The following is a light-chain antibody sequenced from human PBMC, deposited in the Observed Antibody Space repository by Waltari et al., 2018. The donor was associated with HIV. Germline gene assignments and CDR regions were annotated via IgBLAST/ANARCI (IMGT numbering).Light chain of an antibody. CDR1: ALGNNF. Sequence: SQELTQSPSVSVSPGQTATITCVGEALGNNFVWWYQQKPGQSPVLVLSQNNERPSGIPERFSGSNSGNTATLTISGTQAMDEAQYFCQTWDSSTAVVFGGGTKLTVL. CDR3: QTWDSSTAVV. V-gene: IGLV3-1*01. J-gene: IGLJ2*01. CDR2: QNN.